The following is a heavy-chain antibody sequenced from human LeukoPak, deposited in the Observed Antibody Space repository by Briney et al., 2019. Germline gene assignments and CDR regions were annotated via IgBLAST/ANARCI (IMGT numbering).Heavy chain of an antibody. CDR3: GVDSSGYYGLTPGWFDP. V-gene: IGHV1-69*05. J-gene: IGHJ5*02. D-gene: IGHD3-22*01. CDR2: IIPIFGTA. CDR1: GGTFSSSA. Sequence: GASVKVSCKASGGTFSSSAFSWVRQAPGQGLEWMGGIIPIFGTANYAQKFQGRVTITTDESTSTAYMELSSLRSEDTAVYYCGVDSSGYYGLTPGWFDPWGQGTLVTVSS.